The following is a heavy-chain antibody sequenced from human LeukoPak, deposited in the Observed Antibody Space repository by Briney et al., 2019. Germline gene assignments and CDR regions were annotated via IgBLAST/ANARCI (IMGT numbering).Heavy chain of an antibody. Sequence: GRSLRLSCAASGFTFSSYAMHWVRQAPGKGLEWVAVISYDGSNKYYADSVKGRFTISRDNSKNTLYLQMNSLRAEDTAVYYCAKGQVLLQQLVQSDAFDIWGQGTMVTVSS. CDR2: ISYDGSNK. J-gene: IGHJ3*02. V-gene: IGHV3-30-3*01. D-gene: IGHD6-13*01. CDR3: AKGQVLLQQLVQSDAFDI. CDR1: GFTFSSYA.